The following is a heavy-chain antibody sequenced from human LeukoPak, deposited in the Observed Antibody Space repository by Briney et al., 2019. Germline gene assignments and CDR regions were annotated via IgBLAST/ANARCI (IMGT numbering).Heavy chain of an antibody. CDR3: ARWRGDGSGYQTRFDP. CDR1: GGSISGHY. Sequence: SETLSLTCSVSGGSISGHYWSWIRQPPGKGLEWIGYIYTSGSTNYNPSLKSRVTISVDTSKNQFSLKLSSVTAADTAVYYCARWRGDGSGYQTRFDPWGQGTLVTVSS. J-gene: IGHJ5*02. D-gene: IGHD3-10*01. CDR2: IYTSGST. V-gene: IGHV4-4*09.